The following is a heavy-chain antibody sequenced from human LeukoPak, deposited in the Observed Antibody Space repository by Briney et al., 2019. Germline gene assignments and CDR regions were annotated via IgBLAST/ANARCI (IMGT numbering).Heavy chain of an antibody. CDR3: ARSMTTLAGVVGL. V-gene: IGHV3-21*06. J-gene: IGHJ4*02. Sequence: GGPLRLSGAASEITFRNYQMNWFRQAPGKAREWVSSFDLGGDNPHYAESMRARFTVSRDDAKSTLYLQMNSLRAEDTALYFCARSMTTLAGVVGLWGQGTQVSVSS. CDR1: EITFRNYQ. CDR2: FDLGGDNP. D-gene: IGHD3-16*01.